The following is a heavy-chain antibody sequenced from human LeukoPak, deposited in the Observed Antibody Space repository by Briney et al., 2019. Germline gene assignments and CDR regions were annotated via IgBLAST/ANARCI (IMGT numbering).Heavy chain of an antibody. V-gene: IGHV3-7*01. CDR1: GFTFSSYW. CDR3: ARGRWELLGSFDP. D-gene: IGHD1-26*01. J-gene: IGHJ5*02. CDR2: IKQDGSEK. Sequence: PGGSLRLSCAASGFTFSSYWMSWVRQAPGKGLGWVANIKQDGSEKYYVDSVKGRFTISRDNAKNTLYLQMNSLRAEDTAVYYCARGRWELLGSFDPWGQGTLVTVSS.